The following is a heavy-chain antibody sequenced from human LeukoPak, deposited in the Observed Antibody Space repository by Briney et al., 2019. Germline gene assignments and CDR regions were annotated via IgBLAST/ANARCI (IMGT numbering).Heavy chain of an antibody. CDR1: GFTFSSYS. CDR3: ARMSIVVVPAANDYYYYRDV. J-gene: IGHJ6*03. D-gene: IGHD2-2*01. CDR2: ISSSSSTI. Sequence: GGSLRLSCAASGFTFSSYSMNWVRQAPGKGLEWVSYISSSSSTIYYADSVKGRFTISRDNAKNSLYLQMNSLRAEDTAVYYCARMSIVVVPAANDYYYYRDVWGKGTTVTVSS. V-gene: IGHV3-48*01.